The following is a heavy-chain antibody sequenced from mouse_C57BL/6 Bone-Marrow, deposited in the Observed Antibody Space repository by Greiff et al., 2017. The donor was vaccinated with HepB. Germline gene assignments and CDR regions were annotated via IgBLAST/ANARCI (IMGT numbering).Heavy chain of an antibody. CDR3: ASYDVYFDY. CDR2: IYPRSGNT. J-gene: IGHJ2*01. V-gene: IGHV1-81*01. Sequence: QVQLQQSGAELARPGASVKLSCKASGYTFTSYGISWVKQRTGQGLEWIGEIYPRSGNTYYNEKFKGKATLTADKSSSTAYMELRSLTSEDSAVYVFASYDVYFDYGGQGTTLTVSS. CDR1: GYTFTSYG. D-gene: IGHD2-3*01.